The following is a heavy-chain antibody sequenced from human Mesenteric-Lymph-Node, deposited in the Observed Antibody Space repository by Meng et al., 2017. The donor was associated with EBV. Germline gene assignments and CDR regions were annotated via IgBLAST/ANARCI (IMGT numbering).Heavy chain of an antibody. CDR2: SIHTGNT. V-gene: IGHV4-30-2*01. D-gene: IGHD1-26*01. CDR1: GKSIGSGGSS. CDR3: AKDWSVGAGSGSHY. Sequence: LQLQDSGPGLVKTPQPRSLTATVSGKSIGSGGSSWSWIRQPPRKGLEWIGYSIHTGNTFYNPSLQSRVTISLDRSKNQFSLNLSSVTAADTAVYYCAKDWSVGAGSGSHYWGQGTLVTVSS. J-gene: IGHJ4*02.